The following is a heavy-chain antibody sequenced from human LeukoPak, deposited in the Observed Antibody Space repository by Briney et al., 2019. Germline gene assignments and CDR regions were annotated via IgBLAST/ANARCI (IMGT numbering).Heavy chain of an antibody. V-gene: IGHV1-18*01. CDR3: AREMIVVVTATYYFDY. D-gene: IGHD2-21*02. J-gene: IGHJ4*02. Sequence: ASVKVSCKASGYTFTSYGISWVRQAPGQGLEWMGWISAYNGNTNYAQKLQGRVTMTTDTSTSTAYMELRGLRSDDTAVYYCAREMIVVVTATYYFDYWGQGTLVTVSS. CDR1: GYTFTSYG. CDR2: ISAYNGNT.